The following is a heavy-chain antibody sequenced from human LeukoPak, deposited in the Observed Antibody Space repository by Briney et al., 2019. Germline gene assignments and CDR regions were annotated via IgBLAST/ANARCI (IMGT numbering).Heavy chain of an antibody. CDR2: ISGSDGST. J-gene: IGHJ3*02. V-gene: IGHV3-23*01. Sequence: QSGGSLRLSCAASGFTFSSYAMSWVRQAPEKGLEWISTISGSDGSTYYADSVKGRFTISRDNAKNTLYLQMNSLRAEDTALYYCARARGSYYYNVFDIWGQGTMVTVSS. CDR1: GFTFSSYA. D-gene: IGHD1-26*01. CDR3: ARARGSYYYNVFDI.